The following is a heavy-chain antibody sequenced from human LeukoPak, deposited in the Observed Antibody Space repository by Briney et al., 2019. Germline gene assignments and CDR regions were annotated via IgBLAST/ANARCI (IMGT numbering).Heavy chain of an antibody. V-gene: IGHV3-48*03. J-gene: IGHJ4*02. CDR1: GFTFSGYE. Sequence: GGSLRLSCAASGFTFSGYEMNWVRQAPGKGLEWVSYISSSGSTIYYADSVKGRFTISRDNAKNSLYLQMNSLRAEDTAVYYCARDLGYCSSTSCSSYFDYWGQGTLVTVSS. CDR3: ARDLGYCSSTSCSSYFDY. D-gene: IGHD2-2*01. CDR2: ISSSGSTI.